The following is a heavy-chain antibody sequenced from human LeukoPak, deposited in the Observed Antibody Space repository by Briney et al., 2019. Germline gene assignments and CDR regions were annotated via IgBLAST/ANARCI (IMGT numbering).Heavy chain of an antibody. J-gene: IGHJ6*03. D-gene: IGHD6-13*01. CDR2: IIPIFGTA. CDR3: ARGLRIAAAITDYYMDV. V-gene: IGHV1-69*05. Sequence: ASVKVSCKASGGTFSSYAISWVRQAPGQGLEWMGGIIPIFGTANYAQKFQGRVTITTDESTSTAYMELSSLRSEDTAMYYCARGLRIAAAITDYYMDVWGKGTTVTVSS. CDR1: GGTFSSYA.